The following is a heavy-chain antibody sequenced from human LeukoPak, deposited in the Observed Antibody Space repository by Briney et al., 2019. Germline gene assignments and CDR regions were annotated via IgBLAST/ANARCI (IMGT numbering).Heavy chain of an antibody. Sequence: GGSLRLSCAASGFTFSSYAMYWVRQAPGKGLEYVSAISTNGGSTYYANSVKGRFTISRDNSKNTLYLQMGSLRAEDMAVYYCAGGSSWYPGIDYWGQGTLVTVSS. CDR1: GFTFSSYA. V-gene: IGHV3-64*01. CDR3: AGGSSWYPGIDY. J-gene: IGHJ4*02. D-gene: IGHD6-13*01. CDR2: ISTNGGST.